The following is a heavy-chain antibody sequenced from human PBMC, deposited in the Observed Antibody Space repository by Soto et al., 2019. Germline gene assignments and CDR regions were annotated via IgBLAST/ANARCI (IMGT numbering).Heavy chain of an antibody. D-gene: IGHD2-2*01. CDR1: GYTLTSYY. V-gene: IGHV1-46*01. Sequence: PPASVKVSCKASGYTLTSYYLHWVRQAPGQGPEWMGIINPSGGITNDAQKFQDRVTMTSDTSTSTVYMELSSLRSEDTAVYYCARGISTTRYYYYYGMDVWGQGTTVTVSS. CDR2: INPSGGIT. J-gene: IGHJ6*02. CDR3: ARGISTTRYYYYYGMDV.